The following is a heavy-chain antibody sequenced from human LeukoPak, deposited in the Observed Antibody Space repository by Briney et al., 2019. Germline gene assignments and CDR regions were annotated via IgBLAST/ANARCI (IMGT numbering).Heavy chain of an antibody. CDR1: GFRFSNSW. CDR2: IKEDGSET. Sequence: GGSLRVSCAASGFRFSNSWMSWVRQAPGKGLEWVANIKEDGSETRYVDSVKGRFTMSRDNAKNSLYLQMNSPRVEDTAVYYCVRDYLWGNYRSFDFWGQGTLVTVSS. CDR3: VRDYLWGNYRSFDF. V-gene: IGHV3-7*01. J-gene: IGHJ4*02. D-gene: IGHD3-16*02.